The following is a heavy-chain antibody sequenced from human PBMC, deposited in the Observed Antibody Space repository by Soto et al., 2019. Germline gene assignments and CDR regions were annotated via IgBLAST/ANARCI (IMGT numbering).Heavy chain of an antibody. J-gene: IGHJ4*02. Sequence: QVQLVESGGGVVQPGRSLRLSWAASGFTFSSYGMHWVRQAPGKGLEWVAVISYDGSNKYYADSVKGRFTISRDNSKNTLYLQMNSLRAEDTAVYYCAKEGGVLLWFGELSVDYWGQGTLVTVSS. CDR1: GFTFSSYG. D-gene: IGHD3-10*01. CDR2: ISYDGSNK. V-gene: IGHV3-30*18. CDR3: AKEGGVLLWFGELSVDY.